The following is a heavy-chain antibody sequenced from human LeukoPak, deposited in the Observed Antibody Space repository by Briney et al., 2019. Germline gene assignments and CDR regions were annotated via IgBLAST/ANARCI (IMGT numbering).Heavy chain of an antibody. CDR3: AKGVEGPSGLANAFDI. CDR2: ISGSGGST. V-gene: IGHV3-23*01. D-gene: IGHD1-26*01. CDR1: GFTFSSYA. Sequence: GGSLRLSCAAPGFTFSSYAMSWVRQAPGKGLEWVSAISGSGGSTYYADSVKGRFTISRDNSKNTLYLQMNSLRAEDTAVYYCAKGVEGPSGLANAFDIWGQGTMVTVSS. J-gene: IGHJ3*02.